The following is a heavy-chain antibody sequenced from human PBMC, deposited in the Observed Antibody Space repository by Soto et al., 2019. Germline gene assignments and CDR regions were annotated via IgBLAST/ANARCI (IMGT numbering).Heavy chain of an antibody. Sequence: GALRLSCAASGFTFSSYAMSWVRQAPGKGLEWVSAISGSGGSTYYADSVKGRFTISRDNSKNTLYLQMNSLRAEDTAVYYCAKQRLGYCSGGSCPYYFDYWGQGTLVTVSS. J-gene: IGHJ4*02. D-gene: IGHD2-15*01. CDR1: GFTFSSYA. V-gene: IGHV3-23*01. CDR3: AKQRLGYCSGGSCPYYFDY. CDR2: ISGSGGST.